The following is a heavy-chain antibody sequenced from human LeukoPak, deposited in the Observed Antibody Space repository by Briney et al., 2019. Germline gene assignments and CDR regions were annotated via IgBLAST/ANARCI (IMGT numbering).Heavy chain of an antibody. V-gene: IGHV5-51*01. D-gene: IGHD2-2*03. CDR2: IYPGDSDT. CDR3: ARLAIVVVPAGWFDP. Sequence: GESLKISCKGSGYSFTSYWIGWVRQMPGKGLEWMGIIYPGDSDTRYSPSFQGQVTISADKSISTAYLQWSSLKASDTAMYYCARLAIVVVPAGWFDPRGQGTLVTVSS. J-gene: IGHJ5*02. CDR1: GYSFTSYW.